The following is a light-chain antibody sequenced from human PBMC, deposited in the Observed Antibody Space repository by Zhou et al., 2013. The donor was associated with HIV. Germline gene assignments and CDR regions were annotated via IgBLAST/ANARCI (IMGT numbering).Light chain of an antibody. CDR3: QQANSFPWT. CDR1: EGISSW. CDR2: TAS. J-gene: IGKJ1*01. V-gene: IGKV1-12*02. Sequence: DIRMTQSPSFVSASVGDRVTITCRASEGISSWLAWYQQKPGKAPKLLIYTASSLQSGVPSRFSGSGSGTVFTLTISGLQPDDFATYYCQQANSFPWTFGQGTKVEIK.